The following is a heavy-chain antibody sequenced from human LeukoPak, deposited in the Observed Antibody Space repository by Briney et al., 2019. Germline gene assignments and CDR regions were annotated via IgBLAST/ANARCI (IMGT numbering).Heavy chain of an antibody. J-gene: IGHJ4*02. CDR2: ISGSGDNT. Sequence: RGSLRLSCAASGFTFSSYAMSWVRQAPGKGLEWASAISGSGDNTYYADSVKGRFTISRDNSKNTLYLQMNSLRAEDTAVYFCAKDGDLGYCSGGSCYSAYWGQGTLVTVSS. CDR1: GFTFSSYA. D-gene: IGHD2-15*01. CDR3: AKDGDLGYCSGGSCYSAY. V-gene: IGHV3-23*01.